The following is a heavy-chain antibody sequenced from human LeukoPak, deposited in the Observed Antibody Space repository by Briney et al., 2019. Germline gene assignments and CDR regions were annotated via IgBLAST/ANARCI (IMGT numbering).Heavy chain of an antibody. J-gene: IGHJ4*02. CDR3: ARGFVVGDFDY. V-gene: IGHV4-34*01. CDR2: INHSGST. Sequence: GSLRLSCAASGFTFSSYAMSWVRQPPGKGLEWIGEINHSGSTNYNPSLKSRVTISVDTSKNQFSLKLSSVTAADTAVYYCARGFVVGDFDYWGQGTLVTVSS. D-gene: IGHD1-26*01. CDR1: GFTFSSYA.